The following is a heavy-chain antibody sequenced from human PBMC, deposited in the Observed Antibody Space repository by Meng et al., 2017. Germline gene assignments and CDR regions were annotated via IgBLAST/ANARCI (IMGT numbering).Heavy chain of an antibody. J-gene: IGHJ4*02. D-gene: IGHD4-17*01. CDR3: ARVVKVGDYVFLGY. V-gene: IGHV1-46*01. CDR1: GDTLTSYY. CDR2: INPSGGST. Sequence: QAGAKVQKTGALGKVSCKASGDTLTSYYMHWVRQAPGQGLEWRGIINPSGGSTSYAQKFQGRVTMTRDTSTSTVYMELSSLRSEDTAVYYCARVVKVGDYVFLGYWGQGTLVTVSS.